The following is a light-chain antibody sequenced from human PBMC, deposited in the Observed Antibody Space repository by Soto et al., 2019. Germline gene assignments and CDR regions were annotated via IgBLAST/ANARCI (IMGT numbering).Light chain of an antibody. Sequence: QAASVSGSPGQSITISCTGTSSDVGGYNYVSWYQQHPGKAPKFMIYEVSNRPSGVSNRFSGSKSGNTASLTISGLQAEDEADYYCSSYASSSTLVFGTGTKVTVL. CDR3: SSYASSSTLV. V-gene: IGLV2-14*01. CDR1: SSDVGGYNY. J-gene: IGLJ1*01. CDR2: EVS.